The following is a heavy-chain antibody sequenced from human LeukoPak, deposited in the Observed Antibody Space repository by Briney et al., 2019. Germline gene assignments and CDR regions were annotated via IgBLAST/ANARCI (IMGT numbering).Heavy chain of an antibody. D-gene: IGHD2-15*01. CDR3: ARDPGGRVVVVAAAYFDF. CDR1: GFTFSTHS. Sequence: GGSLSPSCAASGFTFSTHSMNWVRQAPGKGLEWVSYISSSSSSIYYADSVKGRFTISRDNGKNSLYLQMNSLRAEDTAVYYCARDPGGRVVVVAAAYFDFWGQGTLVTVSS. CDR2: ISSSSSSI. J-gene: IGHJ4*02. V-gene: IGHV3-48*01.